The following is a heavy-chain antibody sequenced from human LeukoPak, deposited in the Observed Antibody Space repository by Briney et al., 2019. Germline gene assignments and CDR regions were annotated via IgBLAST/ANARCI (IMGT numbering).Heavy chain of an antibody. J-gene: IGHJ4*02. V-gene: IGHV3-74*01. CDR2: INSDGSST. CDR1: GFTFSNFW. CDR3: ARGYFDSSGYPYLGY. Sequence: PGGSLRLSCAASGFTFSNFWMHWVRQAPGKGLVWVSRINSDGSSTTHADSVKGRFTISRDNAKDTLYPQMNSLRAEDTAVYYCARGYFDSSGYPYLGYWGQGTLVTVSS. D-gene: IGHD3-22*01.